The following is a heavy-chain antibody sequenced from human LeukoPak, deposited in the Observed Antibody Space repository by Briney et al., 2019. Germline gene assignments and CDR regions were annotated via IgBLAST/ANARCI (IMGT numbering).Heavy chain of an antibody. D-gene: IGHD3-9*01. CDR3: ARAGPEWYYDISTGYLSYYYYYMDV. CDR2: IKQDGSEK. Sequence: GGSLRLSCAASGFTFSSYWMSWVRQAPGKGLEWVANIKQDGSEKYYVDSVKGRFTISRDNAKNSLYLQMNSLRAEDTAVYYCARAGPEWYYDISTGYLSYYYYYMDVWGKGTTVTVSS. J-gene: IGHJ6*03. V-gene: IGHV3-7*01. CDR1: GFTFSSYW.